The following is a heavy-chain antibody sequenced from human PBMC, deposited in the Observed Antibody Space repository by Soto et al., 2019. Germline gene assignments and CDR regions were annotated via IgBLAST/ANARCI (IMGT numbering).Heavy chain of an antibody. CDR2: FDPEDGET. J-gene: IGHJ3*02. D-gene: IGHD1-26*01. Sequence: VSVKVSCKVSGYTLTVLAMHWVRQAPGKGLEWMGGFDPEDGETIYAQKFQGRVTMTEDTSTDTAYMELSSLRSEDTAVYYCATALDGIVGANAFDIWGQGTMVTVSS. CDR1: GYTLTVLA. V-gene: IGHV1-24*01. CDR3: ATALDGIVGANAFDI.